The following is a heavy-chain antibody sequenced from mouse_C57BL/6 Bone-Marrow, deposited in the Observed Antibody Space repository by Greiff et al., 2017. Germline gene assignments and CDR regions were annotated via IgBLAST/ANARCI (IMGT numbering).Heavy chain of an antibody. Sequence: DVQLQESGPGLVKPSQSLSLTCSVTGYSITSGYYWNWIRQFPGNKLEWMGYISYDGSNNYNPSLKNRISITRDTSKNQFFLKLNSVTTEDTATYYCASDGNYPWYFDVWGTGTTVTVSS. D-gene: IGHD2-1*01. CDR3: ASDGNYPWYFDV. J-gene: IGHJ1*03. CDR2: ISYDGSN. CDR1: GYSITSGYY. V-gene: IGHV3-6*01.